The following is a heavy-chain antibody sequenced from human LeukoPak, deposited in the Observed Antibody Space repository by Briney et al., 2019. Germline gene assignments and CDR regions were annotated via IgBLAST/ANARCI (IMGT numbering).Heavy chain of an antibody. D-gene: IGHD6-6*01. CDR2: MYYGGST. V-gene: IGHV4-39*01. CDR1: GGSISSTTHY. CDR3: ARQSIAARHFDY. Sequence: PSETLSLTCTVSGGSISSTTHYWAWIRQPPGKGLEWIGTMYYGGSTYYNPSLKSRITTSVDTSKKQFSLKLSSVTAADTAVYYCARQSIAARHFDYWGQGTLVTVSS. J-gene: IGHJ4*02.